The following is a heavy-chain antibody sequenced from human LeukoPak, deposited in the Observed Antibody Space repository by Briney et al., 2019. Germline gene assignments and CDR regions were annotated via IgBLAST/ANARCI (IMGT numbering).Heavy chain of an antibody. J-gene: IGHJ4*02. CDR1: GYTFTSYG. CDR2: ISAYNGNT. Sequence: GASVKVSCKASGYTFTSYGISWVRQAPGRGLEWMGWISAYNGNTDYAQKLQGRVTMTTDTSTSTAYMELRSLRSDDTAVYYCASSFYDLLVYFDYWGQGTLVTVSS. CDR3: ASSFYDLLVYFDY. D-gene: IGHD5/OR15-5a*01. V-gene: IGHV1-18*01.